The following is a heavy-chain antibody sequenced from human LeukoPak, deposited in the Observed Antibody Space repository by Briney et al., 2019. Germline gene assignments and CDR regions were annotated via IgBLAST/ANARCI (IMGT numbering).Heavy chain of an antibody. CDR1: GFTFSSYA. CDR3: AKDRQQLIPEAIDY. J-gene: IGHJ4*02. V-gene: IGHV3-30-3*01. CDR2: ISYDGSNK. D-gene: IGHD1-1*01. Sequence: GGSLRLSCAASGFTFSSYAMHWVRQAPGKGLEWVAVISYDGSNKYYADSVKGRFTISRDNAKNSLYLQMNSLRAEDTALYYCAKDRQQLIPEAIDYWGQGTLVTVSS.